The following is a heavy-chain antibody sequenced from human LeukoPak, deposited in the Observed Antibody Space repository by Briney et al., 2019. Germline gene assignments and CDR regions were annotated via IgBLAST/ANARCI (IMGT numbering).Heavy chain of an antibody. Sequence: ASVKVSCKASGYTFTSYDINWVRQATGQGLEWMGWVNPNSGNTGYAQKFQGRVTITRNTSISTAYMELSSLRSEDTAVYYCAREAVTDAFDIWGQGTMVTVSS. CDR3: AREAVTDAFDI. V-gene: IGHV1-8*03. J-gene: IGHJ3*02. CDR1: GYTFTSYD. CDR2: VNPNSGNT. D-gene: IGHD4-17*01.